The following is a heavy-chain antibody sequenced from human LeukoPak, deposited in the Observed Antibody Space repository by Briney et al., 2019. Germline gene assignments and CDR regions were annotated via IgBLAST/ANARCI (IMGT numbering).Heavy chain of an antibody. D-gene: IGHD4-17*01. CDR3: ARALTVLSDY. V-gene: IGHV3-30*03. J-gene: IGHJ4*02. Sequence: AGSLRLSCAASGFTFSTYAMHWVRQSPGKGLEWVAVISYDGRDKHHADSVKRRFTISRDNSKETLYLQMNSRRDDDTAVYYCARALTVLSDYWGQGTLVTVPS. CDR2: ISYDGRDK. CDR1: GFTFSTYA.